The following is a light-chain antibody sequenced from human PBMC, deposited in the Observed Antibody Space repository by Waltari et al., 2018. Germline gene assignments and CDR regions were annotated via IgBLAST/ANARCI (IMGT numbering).Light chain of an antibody. CDR3: QQCSNWPPLT. Sequence: EIVLTQSPATLSLSPGERATLGRRASQSVSGCLAWHPQKPGQAPRHLIHDASDRAAGIPARFSGSGSWANFTLTISSLDPEDFAVYYCQQCSNWPPLTFGGGTKVEIK. CDR2: DAS. J-gene: IGKJ4*01. V-gene: IGKV3-11*01. CDR1: QSVSGC.